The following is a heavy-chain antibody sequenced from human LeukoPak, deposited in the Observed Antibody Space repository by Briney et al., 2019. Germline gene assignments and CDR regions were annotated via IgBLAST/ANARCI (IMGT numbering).Heavy chain of an antibody. CDR2: IKEDGSEK. CDR3: ATSNYYGSGSYRTNWFDP. J-gene: IGHJ5*02. CDR1: GFTFSSNW. V-gene: IGHV3-7*03. Sequence: GGSLSLSCAASGFTFSSNWMSWVRQAPGKGLEWVANIKEDGSEKYYVDSVKGRFTISRDNAKNSLYLQMNSLRSEDTAVYYCATSNYYGSGSYRTNWFDPWGQGTLVTVSS. D-gene: IGHD3-10*01.